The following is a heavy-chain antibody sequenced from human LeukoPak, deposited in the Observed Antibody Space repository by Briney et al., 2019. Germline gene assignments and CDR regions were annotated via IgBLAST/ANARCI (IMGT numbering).Heavy chain of an antibody. J-gene: IGHJ4*02. Sequence: SETLSLTCTVSGGSISGFYWSWIRQPPGKRLEWIGRIYTSGSTNYNPSLKSRVTISVDKSKNQFSLKLYSVTAADTAVYYCASASSGYCSSTTCYATFDYWGQGTLVTVSS. D-gene: IGHD2-2*01. CDR1: GGSISGFY. V-gene: IGHV4-4*07. CDR2: IYTSGST. CDR3: ASASSGYCSSTTCYATFDY.